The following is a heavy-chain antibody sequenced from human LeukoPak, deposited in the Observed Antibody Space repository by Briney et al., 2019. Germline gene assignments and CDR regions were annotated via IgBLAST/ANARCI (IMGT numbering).Heavy chain of an antibody. V-gene: IGHV4-59*01. D-gene: IGHD1-7*01. CDR1: GGSFSGYY. J-gene: IGHJ4*02. Sequence: PSETLSLTCAVYGGSFSGYYWNWIRQPPGKGLEWIGYIYYSGSTNHNPSLKSRVTISVNRSKNQFSLKLSSVTAADTAVYYCAREGDWNLLNYWGQGTLVTVSS. CDR3: AREGDWNLLNY. CDR2: IYYSGST.